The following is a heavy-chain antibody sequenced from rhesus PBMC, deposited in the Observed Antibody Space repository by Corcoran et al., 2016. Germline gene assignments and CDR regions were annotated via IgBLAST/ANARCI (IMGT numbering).Heavy chain of an antibody. CDR2: INSGGGST. CDR3: AKEIYSGSYYYFDY. Sequence: EVQLVETGGGLVQPGGSLKLSCAASGFTFSSYGMSWVRQDPGKGLEWVSTINSGGGSTYYADSVKGRFTISRDNSKNPLSLQMNSLRAEDTAVYYCAKEIYSGSYYYFDYWGQGVLVTVSS. D-gene: IGHD3-16*01. CDR1: GFTFSSYG. J-gene: IGHJ4*01. V-gene: IGHV3S5*01.